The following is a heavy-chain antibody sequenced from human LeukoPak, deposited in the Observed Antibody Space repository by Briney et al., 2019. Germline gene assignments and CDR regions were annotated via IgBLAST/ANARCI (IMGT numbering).Heavy chain of an antibody. CDR3: ARDRGGSYYFDY. J-gene: IGHJ4*02. Sequence: GRSLRLSCAASGFTFSSYGMHWVRQAPGKGLEWVAVISYDGSDKYYADSVKGRFTIPRDNSKNTLYLQMNSLRAEDTAVYYCARDRGGSYYFDYWGQGTLVTVSS. V-gene: IGHV3-30*03. D-gene: IGHD1-26*01. CDR1: GFTFSSYG. CDR2: ISYDGSDK.